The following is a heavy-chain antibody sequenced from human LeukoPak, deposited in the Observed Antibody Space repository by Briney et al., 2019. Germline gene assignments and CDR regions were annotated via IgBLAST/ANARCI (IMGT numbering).Heavy chain of an antibody. CDR2: ISGRGASK. CDR3: AREAGQYYFDY. CDR1: GLTFNNYA. V-gene: IGHV3-23*01. J-gene: IGHJ4*02. Sequence: GGSLRLSCAVSGLTFNNYAMSWVRQAPGKGLEWVSGISGRGASKYYADSVKGRFTISRDNSKNTLYLQMNSLRAEDTAVYYCAREAGQYYFDYWGQGTLVTVSS. D-gene: IGHD3-10*01.